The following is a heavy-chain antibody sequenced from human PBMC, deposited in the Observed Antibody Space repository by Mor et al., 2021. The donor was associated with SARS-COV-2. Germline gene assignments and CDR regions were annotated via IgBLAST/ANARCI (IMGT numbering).Heavy chain of an antibody. Sequence: PSLKSRVTISLDTSKNQFSLKLSSVTAADTAVYYCARDKRGTFDYWGQGTLVTVSS. CDR3: ARDKRGTFDY. J-gene: IGHJ4*02. D-gene: IGHD3-16*01. V-gene: IGHV4-30-2*05.